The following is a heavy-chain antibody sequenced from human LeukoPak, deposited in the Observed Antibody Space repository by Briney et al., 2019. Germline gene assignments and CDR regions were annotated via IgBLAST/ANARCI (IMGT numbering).Heavy chain of an antibody. CDR2: ISSSSSYI. CDR3: ARGGYCSSTSCYWFVY. D-gene: IGHD2-2*01. J-gene: IGHJ4*02. Sequence: GGSLRLSCAASGFTFSSYSMNWVRQAPGKGLEWVSSISSSSSYIYYADSVKGRFTISRDNAKNSLYLQMNSLRAEDTAVYYCARGGYCSSTSCYWFVYWGQGTLVTVSS. CDR1: GFTFSSYS. V-gene: IGHV3-21*01.